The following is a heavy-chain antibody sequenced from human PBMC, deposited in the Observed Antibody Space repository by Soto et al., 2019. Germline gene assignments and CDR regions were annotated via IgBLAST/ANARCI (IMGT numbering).Heavy chain of an antibody. Sequence: GGSLRLSCAASGFIFSSYSMNWVRQAPGKGLEWVSSTSISGTYTYYVDSVKGRFTISRDNARNSLYLQMNSLRAEDTAVYYCARELYQIQNTHAYSGYYFDYWGQGTLVTVSS. CDR3: ARELYQIQNTHAYSGYYFDY. D-gene: IGHD5-12*01. CDR2: TSISGTYT. CDR1: GFIFSSYS. V-gene: IGHV3-21*01. J-gene: IGHJ4*02.